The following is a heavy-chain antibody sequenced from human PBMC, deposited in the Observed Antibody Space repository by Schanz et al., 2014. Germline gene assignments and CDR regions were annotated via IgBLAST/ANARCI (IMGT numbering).Heavy chain of an antibody. V-gene: IGHV3-23*04. CDR2: ISGSGGDT. Sequence: VQLVESGGGVVRPGGSLRLSCETSGFTFSNHAMSWVRQAPGKGLEWVSAISGSGGDTYYADSVKGRFTISRDNSKNTLYLQMNSLRAEDTAVYYCAKGQLLSYYFDYWGPGTLVTVSS. D-gene: IGHD2-21*01. CDR3: AKGQLLSYYFDY. J-gene: IGHJ4*02. CDR1: GFTFSNHA.